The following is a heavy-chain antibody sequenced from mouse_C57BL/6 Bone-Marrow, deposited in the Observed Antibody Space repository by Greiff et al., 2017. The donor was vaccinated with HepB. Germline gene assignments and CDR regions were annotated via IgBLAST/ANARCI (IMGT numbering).Heavy chain of an antibody. Sequence: QVQLKQPGAELVKPGASVKLSCKASGYTFTSYWMQWVKQRPGQGLEWIGEIDPSDSYTNYNQKFKGKATLTVDTSSSTAYMQLSSLTSEDSAVYYCALYLYAMDYWGQGTSVTVSS. D-gene: IGHD5-5*01. CDR2: IDPSDSYT. CDR3: ALYLYAMDY. V-gene: IGHV1-50*01. CDR1: GYTFTSYW. J-gene: IGHJ4*01.